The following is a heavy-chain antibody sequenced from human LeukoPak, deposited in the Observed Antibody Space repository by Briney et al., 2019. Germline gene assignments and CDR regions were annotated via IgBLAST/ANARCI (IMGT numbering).Heavy chain of an antibody. J-gene: IGHJ4*02. V-gene: IGHV4-59*10. Sequence: SSETLSLTCAVYGGSFSNYYWSWIRQPAGKGLEWIGRIHASGSTNYNPSLKSRVTMSVDTSKNQYSLKLSSVTAADTAVYYCARMVVSAWYFDYWGQGTLVTVSS. CDR2: IHASGST. CDR1: GGSFSNYY. CDR3: ARMVVSAWYFDY. D-gene: IGHD2-8*01.